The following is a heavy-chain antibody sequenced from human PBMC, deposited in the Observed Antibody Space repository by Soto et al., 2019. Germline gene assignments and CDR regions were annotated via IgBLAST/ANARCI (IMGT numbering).Heavy chain of an antibody. CDR3: AREAAAGNDAFDI. CDR1: GFTFSSYW. Sequence: GGSLRLSCAASGFTFSSYWMSWVRQAPGKGLEWVANIKQDGSEKYYVDSVKGRFTISRDNAKNSLYLQMNSLRAEDTAVYYCAREAAAGNDAFDIWGQGTMVTVSS. V-gene: IGHV3-7*01. J-gene: IGHJ3*02. CDR2: IKQDGSEK. D-gene: IGHD6-13*01.